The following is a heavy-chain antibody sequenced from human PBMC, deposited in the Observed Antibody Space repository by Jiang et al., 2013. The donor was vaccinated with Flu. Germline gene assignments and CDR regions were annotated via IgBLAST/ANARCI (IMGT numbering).Heavy chain of an antibody. V-gene: IGHV3-21*04. CDR3: ARDQGEMADKTPYFDY. CDR1: GFIFSNAW. Sequence: QLLESGGGLVKPGGSLRLSCAASGFIFSNAWMSWVRQAPGKGLEWVSAISSSSSYIYYADSVKGRFTISRDNAKNSLYLQMNSLRAEDTAVYYCARDQGEMADKTPYFDYWGQGTLVTVSS. J-gene: IGHJ4*02. D-gene: IGHD5-24*01. CDR2: ISSSSSYI.